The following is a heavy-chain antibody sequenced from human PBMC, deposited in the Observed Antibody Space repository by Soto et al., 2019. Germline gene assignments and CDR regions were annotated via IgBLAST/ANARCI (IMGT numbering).Heavy chain of an antibody. CDR2: INPSGGST. D-gene: IGHD6-19*01. CDR1: GYTFTSYY. Sequence: GASVKVSCKASGYTFTSYYMHWVRQAPGQGLEWMGIINPSGGSTSYAQKFQGRVTMTGDTSTSTVYMELSSLRSEDTAVYYCARDIAVAGRAGSIDFDYWGQGTLVTVSS. V-gene: IGHV1-46*03. J-gene: IGHJ4*02. CDR3: ARDIAVAGRAGSIDFDY.